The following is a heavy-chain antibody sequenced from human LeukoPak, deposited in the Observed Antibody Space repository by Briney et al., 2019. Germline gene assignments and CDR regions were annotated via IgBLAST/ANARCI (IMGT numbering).Heavy chain of an antibody. J-gene: IGHJ4*02. CDR2: INPNNGAT. Sequence: ASAKVSCKASGYTFTGYYMHWVRQAPGQGLEWMGRINPNNGATTYAQNFQGRVTMTRDTSISTAYMELSSLSSDDTAVYYCARGRNYDGGGFDYWGQGTLVTVSS. D-gene: IGHD3-16*01. CDR1: GYTFTGYY. CDR3: ARGRNYDGGGFDY. V-gene: IGHV1-2*06.